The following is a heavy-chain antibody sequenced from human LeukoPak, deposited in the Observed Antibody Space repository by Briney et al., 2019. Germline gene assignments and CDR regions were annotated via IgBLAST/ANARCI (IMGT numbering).Heavy chain of an antibody. Sequence: PSETLSLTCTVSGGSISSYYWSWIRQPPGKGLEWIGYIYYSGSTNYNPSLKSRVTISVDTSKNQFSLKLSSVTAADTAVYYCARHYYGSGTRYYYYYMDVWGKGTTVTISS. J-gene: IGHJ6*03. CDR2: IYYSGST. CDR3: ARHYYGSGTRYYYYYMDV. V-gene: IGHV4-59*01. D-gene: IGHD3-10*01. CDR1: GGSISSYY.